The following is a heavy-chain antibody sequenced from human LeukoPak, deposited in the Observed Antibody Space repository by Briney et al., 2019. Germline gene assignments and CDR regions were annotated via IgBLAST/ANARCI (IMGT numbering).Heavy chain of an antibody. Sequence: KPSETLSLTCAVYGGSFSGYYWSWIRQPPGKGLEWIGEINHSGSTNYNPSLKSRVTISVDTSKNQFSLKLSSATAADTAVYYCARRRGVAAAGRGPRQNWFDPWGQGTLVTVSS. D-gene: IGHD6-13*01. CDR1: GGSFSGYY. V-gene: IGHV4-34*01. CDR2: INHSGST. CDR3: ARRRGVAAAGRGPRQNWFDP. J-gene: IGHJ5*02.